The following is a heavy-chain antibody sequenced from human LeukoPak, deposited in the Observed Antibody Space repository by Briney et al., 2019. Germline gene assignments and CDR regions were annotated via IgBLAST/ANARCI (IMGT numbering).Heavy chain of an antibody. Sequence: GESLKISCKGSGYSFTSNWIGWVRQMPGKGLEWMGVIYPSDSDTRYSPSFQGQVTIPADKSISTAYLQWRSLKVSDSAMYYCARLTAVVTFDYWGQGTLVTVSS. CDR3: ARLTAVVTFDY. J-gene: IGHJ4*02. CDR1: GYSFTSNW. V-gene: IGHV5-51*01. D-gene: IGHD4-23*01. CDR2: IYPSDSDT.